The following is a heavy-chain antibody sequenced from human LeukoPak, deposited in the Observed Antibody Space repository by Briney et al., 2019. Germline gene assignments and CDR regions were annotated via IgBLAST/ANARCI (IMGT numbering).Heavy chain of an antibody. CDR1: GYTFTSYD. V-gene: IGHV1-8*03. Sequence: GASVKVSCKASGYTFTSYDINWVRQATGQGLEWMGWMNPNSGNTGYAQKFQGRVTITRNTSISTAYMELSSLRSEDTAVYYCARVRITMVRGVITTFDYWGQETLVTVSS. J-gene: IGHJ4*02. CDR2: MNPNSGNT. CDR3: ARVRITMVRGVITTFDY. D-gene: IGHD3-10*01.